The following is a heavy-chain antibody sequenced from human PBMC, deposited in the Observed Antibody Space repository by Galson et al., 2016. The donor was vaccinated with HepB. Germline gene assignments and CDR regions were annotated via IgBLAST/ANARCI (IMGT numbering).Heavy chain of an antibody. CDR2: MDPGGNRT. D-gene: IGHD6-13*01. Sequence: SVKVSCKASGYSFTNYYMHWVRQAPGQGLEWMGIMDPGGNRTGYAQKFQGRVSLTRDTSTRTVYMEVRSLKSEDTGVYYCARESGSSWYGNWFDPWGQGTVVTVSS. J-gene: IGHJ5*02. CDR3: ARESGSSWYGNWFDP. CDR1: GYSFTNYY. V-gene: IGHV1-46*01.